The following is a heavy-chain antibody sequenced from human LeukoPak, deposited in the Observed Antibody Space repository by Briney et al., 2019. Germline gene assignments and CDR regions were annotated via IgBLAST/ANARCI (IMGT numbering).Heavy chain of an antibody. V-gene: IGHV3-7*01. D-gene: IGHD5-18*01. CDR2: IKQDGSEK. Sequence: PGGSLRLSCAASGFTFSSYWTSWVRQAPGKGLEWVANIKQDGSEKYYVDSVKGRFTTSRDNAKNSLYLQMNSLRAEDTAVYYCAKTKGYSYGYYFDYWGQGTLVTVSS. CDR3: AKTKGYSYGYYFDY. CDR1: GFTFSSYW. J-gene: IGHJ4*02.